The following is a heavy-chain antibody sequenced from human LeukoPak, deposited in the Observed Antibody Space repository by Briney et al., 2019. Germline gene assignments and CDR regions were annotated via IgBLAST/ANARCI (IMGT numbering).Heavy chain of an antibody. J-gene: IGHJ4*02. V-gene: IGHV3-30-3*01. CDR1: GFMFSIDT. CDR3: ARGSQWLDSWFDC. CDR2: ISYDGSNK. Sequence: GGSLRLSCAASGFMFSIDTIHWVRQAPGKGLEWVAVISYDGSNKYYADSEKGRITISRDNSKNMLYLQMNSLRTEDTAVYYCARGSQWLDSWFDCWGQGTLVTVSS. D-gene: IGHD6-19*01.